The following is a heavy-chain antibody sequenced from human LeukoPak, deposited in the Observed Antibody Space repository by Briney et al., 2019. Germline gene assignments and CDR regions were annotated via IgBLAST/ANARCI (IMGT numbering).Heavy chain of an antibody. CDR2: IYYSGST. CDR3: ARLSYDILTGSYRPDYYYGVDV. J-gene: IGHJ6*02. V-gene: IGHV4-59*08. Sequence: PSETLSLTCTVSGGSINSYYWSWIRQPPGKGLECIGYIYYSGSTNYNPSLMSRVTISIDTSKNQFSLKLSSVTAADTAVYYCARLSYDILTGSYRPDYYYGVDVWGQGTTVTVSS. D-gene: IGHD3-9*01. CDR1: GGSINSYY.